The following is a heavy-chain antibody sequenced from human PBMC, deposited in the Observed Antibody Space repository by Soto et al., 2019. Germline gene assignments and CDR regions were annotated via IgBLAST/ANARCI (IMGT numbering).Heavy chain of an antibody. V-gene: IGHV1-24*01. Sequence: ASMKVSCKVSGYTLTELSMHWVRQAPGKGLEWMGGFDPEDGETIYAQKFQGRVTMTEDTSTDTAYMELSSLRSEDTAVYYCATALTITMVRGVRNWFDPWGQGTLVTVS. CDR1: GYTLTELS. J-gene: IGHJ5*02. CDR3: ATALTITMVRGVRNWFDP. CDR2: FDPEDGET. D-gene: IGHD3-10*01.